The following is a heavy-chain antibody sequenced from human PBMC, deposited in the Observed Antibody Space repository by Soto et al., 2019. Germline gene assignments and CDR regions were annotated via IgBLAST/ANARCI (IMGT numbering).Heavy chain of an antibody. CDR1: GGTFSGYY. J-gene: IGHJ5*02. V-gene: IGHV4-34*08. Sequence: SETLSLTCVVYGGTFSGYYWSWIRQTPGQGLEWIGEINHSGSTNYSQSLKRGETITVDTNKNKISQKLSTVTAADTAGNYCEIFTPMLLWFGYNCFDPWGQGTLVTVS. CDR3: EIFTPMLLWFGYNCFDP. D-gene: IGHD3-10*01. CDR2: INHSGST.